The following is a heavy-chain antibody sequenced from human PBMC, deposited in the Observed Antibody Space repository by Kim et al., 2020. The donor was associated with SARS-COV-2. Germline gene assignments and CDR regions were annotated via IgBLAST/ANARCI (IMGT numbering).Heavy chain of an antibody. J-gene: IGHJ5*02. V-gene: IGHV4-34*01. CDR2: RGST. CDR3: ARGSAFDP. Sequence: RGSTTSNPSLKSRVTISVDTSKNQFSLKLSSVTAADTAVYYCARGSAFDPWGQGTLVTVSS.